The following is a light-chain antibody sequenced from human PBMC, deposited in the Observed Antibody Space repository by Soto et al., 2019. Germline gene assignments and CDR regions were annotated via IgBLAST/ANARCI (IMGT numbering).Light chain of an antibody. CDR1: QGISNY. J-gene: IGKJ1*01. CDR2: SAS. V-gene: IGKV1-16*02. CDR3: QQYHTYWWT. Sequence: DSHITQCLSLLSASLVYSVTITSRASQGISNYLAWFQQKPGKAPKPLIYSASSLQSGVPSKFSGSGSETEFTLTINSLQPDDSATYYCQQYHTYWWTFGQGTKVDIK.